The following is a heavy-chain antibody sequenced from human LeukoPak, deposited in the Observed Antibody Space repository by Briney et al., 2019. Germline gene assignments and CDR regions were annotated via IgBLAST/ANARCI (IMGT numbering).Heavy chain of an antibody. CDR2: FIPIFGTA. CDR1: GGTFNSHA. D-gene: IGHD1-20*01. J-gene: IGHJ4*02. Sequence: ASVKVSCKASGGTFNSHAISWVRQAHGQGLQWMGRFIPIFGTANYAQKFQGRVSITTDASTSTAYMQLSSLRFDDTAVYYCARDLGITVTYDNHCFDYWGQGTLVTVSS. V-gene: IGHV1-69*05. CDR3: ARDLGITVTYDNHCFDY.